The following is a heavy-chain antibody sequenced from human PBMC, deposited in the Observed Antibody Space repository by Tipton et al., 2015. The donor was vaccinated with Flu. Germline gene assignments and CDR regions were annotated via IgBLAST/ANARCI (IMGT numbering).Heavy chain of an antibody. J-gene: IGHJ5*02. D-gene: IGHD3-3*01. CDR1: GGSISSYY. CDR3: ARVDPYYDFWRGYYVNWFDP. V-gene: IGHV4-59*01. CDR2: IYYSGST. Sequence: LRLSCTVSGGSISSYYWSWIRQPPGKGLEWIGYIYYSGSTNYNPSLKSRVTISVDTSKNQFSLKLSSVTAADTAVYYCARVDPYYDFWRGYYVNWFDPWGQGTLVTVSS.